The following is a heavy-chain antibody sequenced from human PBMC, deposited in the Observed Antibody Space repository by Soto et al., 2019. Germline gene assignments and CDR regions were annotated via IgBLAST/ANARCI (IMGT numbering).Heavy chain of an antibody. CDR1: GFTFSSYA. J-gene: IGHJ4*02. CDR3: AKGSPYYYDSSGYYYGDY. Sequence: EVQLLESGGGLVQPGGSLRLSCAASGFTFSSYAMSWVRQAPGKGLEWVSAISGSGGSTYYADSVKGRFTISRDNSKNTLYLQMNSLRAEDTAVYYCAKGSPYYYDSSGYYYGDYWGQGTLVTVSS. CDR2: ISGSGGST. D-gene: IGHD3-22*01. V-gene: IGHV3-23*01.